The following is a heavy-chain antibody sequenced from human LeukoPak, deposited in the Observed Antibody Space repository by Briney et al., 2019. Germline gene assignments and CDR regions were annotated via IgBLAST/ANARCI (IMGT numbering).Heavy chain of an antibody. CDR3: ARGDRNWNYYDY. CDR2: IHHSGIT. J-gene: IGHJ4*02. CDR1: GYSISSGYY. D-gene: IGHD1-1*01. Sequence: SETLSLTCTVSGYSISSGYYWGCIRPPPGKGLEWIGSIHHSGITYYNPSLKSRVSISVDTSKNQFSLKLNSVTTADTAVYYCARGDRNWNYYDYWGQGTLVTVSS. V-gene: IGHV4-38-2*02.